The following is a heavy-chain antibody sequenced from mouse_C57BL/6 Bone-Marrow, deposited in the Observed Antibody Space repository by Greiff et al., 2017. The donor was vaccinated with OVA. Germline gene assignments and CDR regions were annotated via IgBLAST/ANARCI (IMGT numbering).Heavy chain of an antibody. CDR2: IWGVGST. Sequence: VKLMESGPGLVAPSQSLSITCTVSGFSLTSYGVDWVRQSPGKGLEWLGVIWGVGSTNYNSALKSRLSIIKDNSKSQVFLKMNSLQTDDTAMYYCASTYGNYFFAYWGQGTLVTVSA. V-gene: IGHV2-6*01. CDR3: ASTYGNYFFAY. D-gene: IGHD2-1*01. J-gene: IGHJ3*01. CDR1: GFSLTSYG.